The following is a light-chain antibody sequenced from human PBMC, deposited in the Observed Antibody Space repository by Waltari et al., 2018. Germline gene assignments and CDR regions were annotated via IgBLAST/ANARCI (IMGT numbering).Light chain of an antibody. J-gene: IGKJ5*01. CDR3: QQYNTYPLT. Sequence: DIQMTQSPSTLSASVGDRVTITCRASQCISSWLAWYQQKPGKAPKLLIYKASILESGVPSRFSGSESGTEFTLTISSLQPDDFATYYCQQYNTYPLTFGQGTRLEI. CDR1: QCISSW. CDR2: KAS. V-gene: IGKV1-5*03.